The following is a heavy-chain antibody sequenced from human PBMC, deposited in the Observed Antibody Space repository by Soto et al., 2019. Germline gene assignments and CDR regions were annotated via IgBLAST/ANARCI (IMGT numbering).Heavy chain of an antibody. CDR1: GFTFSSYA. D-gene: IGHD3-10*01. CDR2: ISGSGGST. Sequence: GGSLRLSCAASGFTFSSYAMSWVRQAPGKGLEWVSAISGSGGSTYYADSVKGRFTISRDNSKNTLYLQMNSRRAEDTAVYYCVCPQPPPFYGSWSYRLNRDYYDYSRRGSLVIGS. V-gene: IGHV3-23*01. J-gene: IGHJ4*01. CDR3: VCPQPPPFYGSWSYRLNRDYYDY.